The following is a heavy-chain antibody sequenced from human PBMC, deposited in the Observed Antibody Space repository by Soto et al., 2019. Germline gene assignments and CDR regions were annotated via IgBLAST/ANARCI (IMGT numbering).Heavy chain of an antibody. V-gene: IGHV1-18*01. CDR2: INPYNGNT. Sequence: QVQMEQSGAEVRRPGASVNVSCKASGYSFISHGISWVRQAPGQGLEWMGWINPYNGNTNYAQKFQDRVTLTTDKTTSTAYMELRSLRADDTALYYCARSPRISRAGDVWAKGTAVVVSS. CDR1: GYSFISHG. J-gene: IGHJ6*03. D-gene: IGHD6-19*01. CDR3: ARSPRISRAGDV.